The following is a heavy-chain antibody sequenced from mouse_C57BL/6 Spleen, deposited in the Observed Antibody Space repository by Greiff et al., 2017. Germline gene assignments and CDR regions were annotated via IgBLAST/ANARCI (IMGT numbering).Heavy chain of an antibody. D-gene: IGHD2-3*01. J-gene: IGHJ4*01. CDR1: GYTFTSYW. CDR3: ARGGYSYDYAMDY. CDR2: IDPSASYT. Sequence: QVQLQQPGAELVMPGASVKLSCKASGYTFTSYWMHWVKQRPGQGLEWIGEIDPSASYTNYNQKFKGKSTLTVDKSSSTAYMQLSSLTSEDSAVYYCARGGYSYDYAMDYWGQGTSVTVSS. V-gene: IGHV1-69*01.